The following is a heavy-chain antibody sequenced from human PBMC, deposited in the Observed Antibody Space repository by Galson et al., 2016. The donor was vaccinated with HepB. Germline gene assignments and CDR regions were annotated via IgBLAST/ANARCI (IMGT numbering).Heavy chain of an antibody. J-gene: IGHJ4*02. V-gene: IGHV3-21*04. CDR3: ARALTTADDDY. CDR2: MSSSSVCI. CDR1: GFTFSSYT. Sequence: SLRLSCAASGFTFSSYTMHWVRQAPGKGLEWVSSMSSSSVCIYHADSVKGRFTISRDNTKNLLYLQMNSLRVEDTAIYYCARALTTADDDYWGQGTLVAVSS. D-gene: IGHD4/OR15-4a*01.